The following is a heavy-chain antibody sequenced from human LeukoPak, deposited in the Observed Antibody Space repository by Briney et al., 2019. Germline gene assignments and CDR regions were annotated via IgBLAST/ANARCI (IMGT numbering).Heavy chain of an antibody. J-gene: IGHJ3*02. Sequence: GGSLRLSCAASGFTVSSNYMSWVRQAPGKGLEWVSVIYSGGSTYYADSVKGRFTISRDNSKNTLYLQMNSLRAEDTAVYYCAKALEQQLVHDAFDIWGQGTMVTVSS. V-gene: IGHV3-53*01. CDR2: IYSGGST. D-gene: IGHD6-13*01. CDR3: AKALEQQLVHDAFDI. CDR1: GFTVSSNY.